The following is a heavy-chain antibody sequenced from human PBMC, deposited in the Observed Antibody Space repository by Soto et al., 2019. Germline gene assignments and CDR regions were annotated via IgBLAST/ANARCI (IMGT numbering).Heavy chain of an antibody. CDR3: ARDFRAYSGPAA. CDR1: GFTFSSYG. D-gene: IGHD5-12*01. Sequence: PGGSLRLSCAASGFTFSSYGMHWVRQAPGKGLEWVAVIWYDGSNKYYADSVKGRFTISRDNSKNTLYLQMNSLRAEDMAVYYCARDFRAYSGPAAWGQGTLVTVSS. CDR2: IWYDGSNK. J-gene: IGHJ5*02. V-gene: IGHV3-33*08.